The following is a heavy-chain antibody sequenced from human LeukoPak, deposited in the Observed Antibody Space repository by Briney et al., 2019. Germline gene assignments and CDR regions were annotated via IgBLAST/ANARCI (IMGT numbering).Heavy chain of an antibody. CDR1: GFTFSSYW. CDR3: ARGDSYYPRAAFDI. Sequence: GGSLRLSCAASGFTFSSYWMSWIRQAPGKGLEWVSYISSSGSTIYYADSVKGRFTISRDNAKNSLYLQMNSLRAEDTAVYYCARGDSYYPRAAFDIWGQGTMVTVSS. J-gene: IGHJ3*02. D-gene: IGHD3-10*01. CDR2: ISSSGSTI. V-gene: IGHV3-11*01.